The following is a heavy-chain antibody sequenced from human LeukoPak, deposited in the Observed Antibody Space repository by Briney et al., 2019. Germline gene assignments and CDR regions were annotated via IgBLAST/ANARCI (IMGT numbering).Heavy chain of an antibody. CDR1: GFTFSSYT. CDR3: ARDGDPTGYFDY. J-gene: IGHJ4*02. V-gene: IGHV3-23*01. D-gene: IGHD4-17*01. Sequence: HPGGSLRLSCAASGFTFSSYTMSWVRQAPGKGLEWVSAISGSGGSTYYADSVKGRFTISRDNSKNTLYLQMNSLRAEDTAVYYCARDGDPTGYFDYWGQGTLVTVSS. CDR2: ISGSGGST.